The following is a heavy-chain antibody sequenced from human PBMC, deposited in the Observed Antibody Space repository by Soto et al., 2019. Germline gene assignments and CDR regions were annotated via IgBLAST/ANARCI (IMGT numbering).Heavy chain of an antibody. Sequence: GGSLRLSCAASGFTFTRYSMNWVRQAPGKGLEWVSSISSTTNYIYYGDSMKGRFTISRDNAKDSLYLEMNSLRAEDTAVYYCARESEDLTSKFDYWGQGTLVTVSS. V-gene: IGHV3-21*06. J-gene: IGHJ4*02. CDR3: ARESEDLTSKFDY. CDR2: ISSTTNYI. CDR1: GFTFTRYS.